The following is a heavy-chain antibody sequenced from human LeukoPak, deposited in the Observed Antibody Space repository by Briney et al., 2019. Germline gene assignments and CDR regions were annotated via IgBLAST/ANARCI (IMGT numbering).Heavy chain of an antibody. J-gene: IGHJ6*03. V-gene: IGHV4-39*01. CDR1: GGSISSSSYY. Sequence: SETLSLTCTVSGGSISSSSYYWGWLRPPPGKGLEWIGSIYYSGSTYYNPSLKSRVTISVDPSKNQFSLKLSSVTAADTAVYYCARHSGYSYGYAYYYYYMDVWGKGTTVTVSS. CDR3: ARHSGYSYGYAYYYYYMDV. D-gene: IGHD5-18*01. CDR2: IYYSGST.